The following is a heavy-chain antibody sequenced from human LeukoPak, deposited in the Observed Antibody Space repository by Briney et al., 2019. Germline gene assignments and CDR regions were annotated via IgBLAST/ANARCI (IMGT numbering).Heavy chain of an antibody. CDR1: GFTFSSYG. V-gene: IGHV3-30*18. Sequence: PGGSLRLSCAASGFTFSSYGMHWVRQAPGKGLEWVAVISYDGSNKYYVDSVKGRFTISRDNSKNTLYLQMNSLRAEDTAVYYCAKDLQQLAATPVWFDPWGQGTLVTVSS. D-gene: IGHD4-11*01. J-gene: IGHJ5*02. CDR2: ISYDGSNK. CDR3: AKDLQQLAATPVWFDP.